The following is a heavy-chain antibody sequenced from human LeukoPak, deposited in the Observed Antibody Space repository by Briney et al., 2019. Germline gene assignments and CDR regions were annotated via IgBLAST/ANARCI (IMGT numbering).Heavy chain of an antibody. CDR3: ARRIVVVPAALDY. CDR2: INHSGST. D-gene: IGHD2-2*01. J-gene: IGHJ4*02. V-gene: IGHV4-34*01. CDR1: GGSFSGHY. Sequence: SETLSLTCAVYGGSFSGHYWSWLRQPPGKGLEWIGEINHSGSTNYNPSLKSRVTISVDTSKNQFSLKLSSVTAADTAVYYCARRIVVVPAALDYWGQGTLVTVSS.